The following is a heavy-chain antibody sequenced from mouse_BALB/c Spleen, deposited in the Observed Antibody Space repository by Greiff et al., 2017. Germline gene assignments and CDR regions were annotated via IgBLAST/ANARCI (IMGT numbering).Heavy chain of an antibody. CDR2: ISSGGGST. J-gene: IGHJ2*01. CDR1: GFAFSSYD. Sequence: VQLKESGGGLVKPGGSLKLSCAASGFAFSSYDMSWVRQTPEKRLEWVAYISSGGGSTYYPDTVKGRFTISRDNAKNTLYLQMSSLKSEDTAMYYCARHDGYLDYWGQGTTLTVSS. CDR3: ARHDGYLDY. D-gene: IGHD2-3*01. V-gene: IGHV5-12-1*01.